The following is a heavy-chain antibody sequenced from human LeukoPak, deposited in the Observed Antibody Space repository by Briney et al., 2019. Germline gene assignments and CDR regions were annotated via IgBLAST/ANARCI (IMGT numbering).Heavy chain of an antibody. Sequence: PGGSLRLSCAASGFPFSNNVMTRVRQAPGRGLDWLSAISGGGGDTYYADSVKGRFTISRDNSKNILYLQMSSLTAEDTAVYYCAKTFPYGTTWFGFCDYWGQGALVTVSS. D-gene: IGHD3-10*01. CDR3: AKTFPYGTTWFGFCDY. CDR2: ISGGGGDT. CDR1: GFPFSNNV. V-gene: IGHV3-23*01. J-gene: IGHJ4*02.